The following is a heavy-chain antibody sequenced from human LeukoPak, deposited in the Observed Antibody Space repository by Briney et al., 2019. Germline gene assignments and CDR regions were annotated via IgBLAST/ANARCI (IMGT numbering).Heavy chain of an antibody. J-gene: IGHJ4*02. CDR1: GFTVSSNY. CDR2: ISGTGGST. Sequence: PGGSLRLSCEASGFTVSSNYMSWVRQAPGKGLEWVSTISGTGGSTYYADSVKGRFTISRDNSKNTLYLQMNSLRAEDTAVYYCALLRHITMLRGVIPGDFDYWGQGTLVTVSS. D-gene: IGHD3-10*01. V-gene: IGHV3-23*01. CDR3: ALLRHITMLRGVIPGDFDY.